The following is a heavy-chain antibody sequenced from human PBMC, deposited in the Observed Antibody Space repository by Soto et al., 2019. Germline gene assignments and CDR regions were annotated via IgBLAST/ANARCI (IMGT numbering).Heavy chain of an antibody. V-gene: IGHV1-18*01. D-gene: IGHD5-18*01. CDR2: VSANNGHT. J-gene: IGHJ6*02. Sequence: AXVKVSCKASGFTVSNYGLNWVRQAPGQGREWIGWVSANNGHTNYAQNLQGRVSMTTDTSMSTVYMELSSLRSEDTAVYYCARGDKGDVYRYGPYPYYYCSMDVWGQGTTVTVSS. CDR3: ARGDKGDVYRYGPYPYYYCSMDV. CDR1: GFTVSNYG.